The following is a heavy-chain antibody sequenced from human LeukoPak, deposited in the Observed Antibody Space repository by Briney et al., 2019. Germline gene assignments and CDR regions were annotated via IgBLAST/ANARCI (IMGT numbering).Heavy chain of an antibody. J-gene: IGHJ6*02. CDR2: IYYSGST. D-gene: IGHD3-10*01. CDR3: ARDNSGHGDNGMDV. V-gene: IGHV4-59*01. CDR1: GGSISSYY. Sequence: SETLSLTCTVSGGSISSYYWSWIRQPPGKGLEWIGYIYYSGSTNYNPSLKSRVTISVDTSKNQFSLKLSSVTAADTAVYYCARDNSGHGDNGMDVWGQGTTATVSS.